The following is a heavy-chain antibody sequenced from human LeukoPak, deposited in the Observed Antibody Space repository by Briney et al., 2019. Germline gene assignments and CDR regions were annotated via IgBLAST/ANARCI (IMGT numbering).Heavy chain of an antibody. J-gene: IGHJ3*02. CDR2: IHYSGST. CDR3: VRTRLSDHIVPAAERADDGCDM. CDR1: GGSISSSRYY. D-gene: IGHD2-2*01. V-gene: IGHV4-39*07. Sequence: SETLSLTCTVSGGSISSSRYYWGWIRQPPGKGLEWIGSIHYSGSTYYNPSLKSRVTVSVDTSENQFSLKLSSVAAADTAVYFCVRTRLSDHIVPAAERADDGCDMWGQGTMVTVSS.